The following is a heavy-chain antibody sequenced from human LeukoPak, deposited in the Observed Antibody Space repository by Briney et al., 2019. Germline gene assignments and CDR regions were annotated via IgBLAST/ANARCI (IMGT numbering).Heavy chain of an antibody. D-gene: IGHD3-3*01. CDR2: ISYDGSNK. CDR3: AEPYYDFWSGYGTAPFDY. V-gene: IGHV3-30*04. Sequence: GGSLRLSCAASGFTFSRYGMHWVRQAPGKGLEWVTAISYDGSNKYYADSVKGRFTISRDNSKNTLYLQMNSLRAEDTAVYYCAEPYYDFWSGYGTAPFDYWGQGTLVTVSS. J-gene: IGHJ4*02. CDR1: GFTFSRYG.